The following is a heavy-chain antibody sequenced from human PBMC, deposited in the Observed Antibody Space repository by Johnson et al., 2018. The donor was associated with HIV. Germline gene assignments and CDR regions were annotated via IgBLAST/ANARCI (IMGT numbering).Heavy chain of an antibody. V-gene: IGHV3-30*14. D-gene: IGHD4-17*01. CDR2: ISYVGSNK. Sequence: QVQLVESGGGVVQPGRSLRLSCAASGSTFSSYAMHWVRQAPGKGLEWVVTISYVGSNKYYANSVKGRFTISRDNSKNTLDLHMNSLRVEDTAVYYCARGYGDYSDFFDVWGQGTMVTVSS. J-gene: IGHJ3*01. CDR1: GSTFSSYA. CDR3: ARGYGDYSDFFDV.